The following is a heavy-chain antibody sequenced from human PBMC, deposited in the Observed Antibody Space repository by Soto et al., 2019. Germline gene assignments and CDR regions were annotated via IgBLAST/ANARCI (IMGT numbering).Heavy chain of an antibody. CDR1: GFSVSTSGVG. CDR2: IYWDNDK. Sequence: SGPTLVNPTQTLTLTCTFSGFSVSTSGVGVAWIRQSPGKALEWLALIYWDNDKRYSPFLQSRVTITKDTSKNQVVLTMTNMDPVDTATYYCAHKGGRGAGMDVWGQGTMVTSP. J-gene: IGHJ6*02. D-gene: IGHD2-15*01. V-gene: IGHV2-5*02. CDR3: AHKGGRGAGMDV.